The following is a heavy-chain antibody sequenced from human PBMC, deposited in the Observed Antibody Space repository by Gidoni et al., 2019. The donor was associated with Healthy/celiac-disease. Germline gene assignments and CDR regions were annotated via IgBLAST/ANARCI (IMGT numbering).Heavy chain of an antibody. Sequence: QVQLQQWGAGLLKPSETLSLTCAVYGGSFRGYYWSWIRQPPGKGLEWIGEINHSGSTNYNPSLKCRVTISVDTSKNQFSLKLSSVTAADTAVYYCARGGYCTNGVCYALRYFDYWGQGTLVTVSS. J-gene: IGHJ4*02. V-gene: IGHV4-34*01. CDR1: GGSFRGYY. CDR3: ARGGYCTNGVCYALRYFDY. D-gene: IGHD2-8*01. CDR2: INHSGST.